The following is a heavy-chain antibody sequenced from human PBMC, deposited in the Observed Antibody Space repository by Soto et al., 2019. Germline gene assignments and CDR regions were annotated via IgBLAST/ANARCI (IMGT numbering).Heavy chain of an antibody. Sequence: QVNLVESGGGVVQPGRSLRLSCAASGLTFSNYAMHWVRQAPGKGLEWVAFISYDGTNRCYPDSVKGRFTISRDNSKNPLDLQMNILKTEDRAVDYCARESSSTVTTGGGGSAKDYWGQGTLVTVSA. J-gene: IGHJ4*02. CDR3: ARESSSTVTTGGGGSAKDY. V-gene: IGHV3-30-3*01. D-gene: IGHD4-17*01. CDR1: GLTFSNYA. CDR2: ISYDGTNR.